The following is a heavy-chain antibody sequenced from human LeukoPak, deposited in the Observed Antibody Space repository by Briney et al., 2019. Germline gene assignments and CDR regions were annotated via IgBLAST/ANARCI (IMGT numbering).Heavy chain of an antibody. Sequence: ASVKVSCKTSGYTFSDHYVQWLRQAPGQGLEWMGWINPYSGDTSSARKFQGRVTMTKDTSITTAYLELTGLTPDDTAIYYCAREGRGSGHRAGFDFWGQGALVTVSS. V-gene: IGHV1-2*02. CDR1: GYTFSDHY. D-gene: IGHD1-14*01. CDR3: AREGRGSGHRAGFDF. J-gene: IGHJ4*02. CDR2: INPYSGDT.